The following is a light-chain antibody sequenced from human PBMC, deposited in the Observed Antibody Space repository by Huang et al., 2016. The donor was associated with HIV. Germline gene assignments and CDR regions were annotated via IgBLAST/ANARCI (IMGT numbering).Light chain of an antibody. Sequence: DIQMTQSPFSLSASVGGKITVTCRASQSIRTYLNWYQRRPGRAPNLLIYSASNLQSGVPTRFNASGSGTHFTLTITGLRPEDFATYYCQQSCTTPYTFGQGTKLDLK. J-gene: IGKJ2*01. CDR1: QSIRTY. V-gene: IGKV1-39*01. CDR3: QQSCTTPYT. CDR2: SAS.